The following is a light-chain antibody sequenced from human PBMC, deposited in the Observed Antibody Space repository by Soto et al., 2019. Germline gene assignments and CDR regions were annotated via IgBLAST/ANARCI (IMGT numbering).Light chain of an antibody. J-gene: IGKJ3*01. CDR2: GAS. Sequence: EIVLTQSPGTLSLSPGERATLSCRASQSFSSNYLAWYQQKPGQAPRLLIYGASSRATGIPDRFSGSGSGTDFALTIRRLEPEDFAVYYCQQYGSSPFTFGPGTKVYIK. CDR1: QSFSSNY. V-gene: IGKV3-20*01. CDR3: QQYGSSPFT.